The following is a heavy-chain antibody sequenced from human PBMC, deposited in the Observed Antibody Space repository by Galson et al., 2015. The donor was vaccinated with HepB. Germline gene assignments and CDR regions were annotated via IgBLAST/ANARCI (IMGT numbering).Heavy chain of an antibody. CDR2: INPSGGST. CDR1: GYTFTSYH. D-gene: IGHD3-9*01. Sequence: SVKVSCKASGYTFTSYHMHWVRQAPGQGLEWMGIINPSGGSTSYAQKFQGRVTMTRDTSTSTVYMELSSLRSEDTAVYYCARDFSLNLRYFDWLHAFDIWGQGTMVTVSS. J-gene: IGHJ3*02. V-gene: IGHV1-46*01. CDR3: ARDFSLNLRYFDWLHAFDI.